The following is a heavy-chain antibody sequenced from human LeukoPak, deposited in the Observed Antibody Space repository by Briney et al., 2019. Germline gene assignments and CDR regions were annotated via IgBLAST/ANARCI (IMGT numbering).Heavy chain of an antibody. CDR3: ASSQLWSRDYYYGMDV. J-gene: IGHJ6*02. D-gene: IGHD5-18*01. CDR2: IYPGDSDT. V-gene: IGHV5-51*01. Sequence: GESLKISCKGSGYSFTSYWIGWVRQMPGKGLEWLGIIYPGDSDTRYSLSFQGQVTISADKSISTAYLQWSSLKASDTAMYYCASSQLWSRDYYYGMDVWGQGTTVTVSS. CDR1: GYSFTSYW.